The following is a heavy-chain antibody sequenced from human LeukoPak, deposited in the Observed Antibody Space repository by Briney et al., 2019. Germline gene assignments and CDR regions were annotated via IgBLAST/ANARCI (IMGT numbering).Heavy chain of an antibody. Sequence: GTSVKVSCKASGFTFTRSAMQWVRQARGQRLEWIGWIVVGSGNTNYAQKFQGRVTISRDMSTSTAYMELSSLRSEDTAVYYCAALVDYYDSSGYYVDYWGQGTLVTVSS. CDR1: GFTFTRSA. J-gene: IGHJ4*02. D-gene: IGHD3-22*01. CDR3: AALVDYYDSSGYYVDY. CDR2: IVVGSGNT. V-gene: IGHV1-58*02.